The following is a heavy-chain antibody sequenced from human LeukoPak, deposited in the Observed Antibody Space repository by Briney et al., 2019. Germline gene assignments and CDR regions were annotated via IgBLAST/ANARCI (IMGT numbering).Heavy chain of an antibody. D-gene: IGHD2-21*01. J-gene: IGHJ4*02. CDR2: INPNSGGT. CDR3: ARDADGGDSVTD. Sequence: ASVKVSCKASGYTFTGYYMHWVRQAPGQGLEWMGWINPNSGGTNYAQKFQGRVTMTRDTSISTAYMELSRLRSDDTAVYYCARDADGGDSVTDWGQGTLVTVCS. CDR1: GYTFTGYY. V-gene: IGHV1-2*02.